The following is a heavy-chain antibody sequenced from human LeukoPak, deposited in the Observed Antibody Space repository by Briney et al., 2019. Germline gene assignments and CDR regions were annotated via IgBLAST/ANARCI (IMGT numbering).Heavy chain of an antibody. V-gene: IGHV5-51*01. CDR2: IYPGDSDT. CDR1: GYSFTNYW. J-gene: IGHJ4*02. D-gene: IGHD3-3*01. CDR3: ARRGFGVLTFDY. Sequence: GESLKISCKGSGYSFTNYWVAWVRQMPGKGLEWMGIIYPGDSDTRYSPSSQGQVTISADTSVSTAYLQWSSLKASDTAMYYCARRGFGVLTFDYWGQGTLVTVSS.